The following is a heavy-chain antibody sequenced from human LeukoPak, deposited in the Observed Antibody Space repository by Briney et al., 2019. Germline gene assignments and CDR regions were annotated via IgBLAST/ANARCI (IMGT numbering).Heavy chain of an antibody. J-gene: IGHJ4*02. CDR1: GGSISSYY. V-gene: IGHV4-59*08. CDR2: IYYSGST. D-gene: IGHD3-22*01. CDR3: ARRFDDSSGYYLFDY. Sequence: PSETLSLTCTVSGGSISSYYWSWIRQPPGKGLEWIGYIYYSGSTNYNPSLKSRVTISVDTSKNQFSLKPSSVTAADTAVYYCARRFDDSSGYYLFDYWGQGTLVTVSS.